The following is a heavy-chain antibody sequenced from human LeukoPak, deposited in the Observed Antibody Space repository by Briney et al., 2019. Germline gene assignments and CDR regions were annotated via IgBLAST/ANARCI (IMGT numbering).Heavy chain of an antibody. CDR2: IYSSGST. J-gene: IGHJ4*02. CDR1: GGSISSSY. CDR3: TSGNDYSNYYFDY. V-gene: IGHV4-59*01. Sequence: SSETLSLTCTVSGGSISSSYWSWIRQPPGKGLEWIGYIYSSGSTNYNPSLKSRVTISEDTSKNQFYLKLSSVTAADTGVYYCTSGNDYSNYYFDYWGQGTLVTVSS. D-gene: IGHD4-11*01.